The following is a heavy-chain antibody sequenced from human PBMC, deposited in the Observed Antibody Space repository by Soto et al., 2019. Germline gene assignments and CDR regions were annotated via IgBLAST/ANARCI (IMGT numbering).Heavy chain of an antibody. CDR1: GFTFSSQW. J-gene: IGHJ4*02. CDR3: ASWRGGYTYGLDH. Sequence: EVQLVESGGGFVQPGGSLRLSCAASGFTFSSQWLHWVRQAPGKGLVWISRIKNDGTITNYADSVKGRFTVSRDNAKKTMSLQMKSLRAEDTAVYYCASWRGGYTYGLDHWGQGTPVTVSS. V-gene: IGHV3-74*01. D-gene: IGHD5-18*01. CDR2: IKNDGTIT.